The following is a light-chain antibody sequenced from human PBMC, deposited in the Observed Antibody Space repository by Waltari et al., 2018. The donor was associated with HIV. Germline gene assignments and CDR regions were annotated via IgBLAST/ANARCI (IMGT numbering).Light chain of an antibody. CDR2: SNN. V-gene: IGLV1-44*01. Sequence: QSVLLQPPSVSGTPGQRVSISCSGSRSNIGNNVVICYQHLPGNAAKSLICSNNRRPSGVPDRFSGSTSGTSASLAISGLQFDDEADYYCAAWDDTLNGHVIFGGGTKVTVL. CDR1: RSNIGNNV. CDR3: AAWDDTLNGHVI. J-gene: IGLJ2*01.